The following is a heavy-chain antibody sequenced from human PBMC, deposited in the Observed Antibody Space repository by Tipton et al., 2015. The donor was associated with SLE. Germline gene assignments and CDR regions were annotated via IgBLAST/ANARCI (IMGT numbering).Heavy chain of an antibody. J-gene: IGHJ4*02. CDR3: ARFSQLAHDY. V-gene: IGHV4-59*12. CDR2: IYYSGST. Sequence: TLSLTCTVSGGSISSYYWSWIRQPPGKGLEWIGYIYYSGSTNYNPSLKSRVTISVDTSKNQFSLKLSSVTAADTAVYYCARFSQLAHDYWGQGTLVAVSS. CDR1: GGSISSYY. D-gene: IGHD6-6*01.